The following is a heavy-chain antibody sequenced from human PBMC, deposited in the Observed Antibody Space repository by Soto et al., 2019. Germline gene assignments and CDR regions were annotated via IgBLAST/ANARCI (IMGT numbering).Heavy chain of an antibody. CDR1: GGSISSGGYY. D-gene: IGHD6-6*01. V-gene: IGHV4-31*03. CDR2: NYYSGIT. J-gene: IGHJ6*02. Sequence: QVQLQESGPGLVKPPQTLSLTCTVSGGSISSGGYYWTWIRQHPGKGLEWIGYNYYSGITYYNPSLKSRVTISLDTSKNQFSLKLSSVTAADTAVYYCARGSSIAGPYYGMDVWGQGTTVTVSS. CDR3: ARGSSIAGPYYGMDV.